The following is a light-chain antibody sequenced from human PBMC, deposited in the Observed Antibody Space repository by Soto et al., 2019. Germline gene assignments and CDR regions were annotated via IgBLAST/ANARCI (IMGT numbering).Light chain of an antibody. CDR2: GAS. Sequence: EIVMTQSPATLSVSPGERATLSCRASQSVSSNLAWYQQTPGQAPRLLIYGASTRATGIPDRFSGSGSGTEFSLTINSLQSEDFAVYYCQQRNIWPPVTFGQGTRLEIK. CDR1: QSVSSN. CDR3: QQRNIWPPVT. V-gene: IGKV3-15*01. J-gene: IGKJ5*01.